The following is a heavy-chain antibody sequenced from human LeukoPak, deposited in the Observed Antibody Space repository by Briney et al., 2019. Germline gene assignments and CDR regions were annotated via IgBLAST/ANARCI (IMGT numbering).Heavy chain of an antibody. Sequence: GESPKISCKGSGYSFTSYWIGWVRQMPGKGLEWMGIIYPGDSDTRYSPSFQGQVTISADKSISTAYLQWSSLKASDTAMYYCARQAWVPTSPSAAFDIWGQGTMVTVSS. CDR1: GYSFTSYW. D-gene: IGHD2/OR15-2a*01. CDR2: IYPGDSDT. CDR3: ARQAWVPTSPSAAFDI. V-gene: IGHV5-51*01. J-gene: IGHJ3*02.